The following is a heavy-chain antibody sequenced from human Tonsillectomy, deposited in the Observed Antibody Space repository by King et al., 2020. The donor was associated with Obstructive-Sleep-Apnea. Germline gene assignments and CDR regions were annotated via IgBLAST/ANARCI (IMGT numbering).Heavy chain of an antibody. Sequence: VQLVESGGGLVQPGGSLRLSCAASGFTFSSYTMNWVRQAPGKGLEWISFIRSSGSIMFYADSVKGRFTISRDNSKNSLYLQINRLRAEDTAVYYCARDQPYHSESSGPIDYWGQGTLVTVSS. V-gene: IGHV3-48*04. J-gene: IGHJ4*02. CDR1: GFTFSSYT. CDR2: IRSSGSIM. CDR3: ARDQPYHSESSGPIDY. D-gene: IGHD3-22*01.